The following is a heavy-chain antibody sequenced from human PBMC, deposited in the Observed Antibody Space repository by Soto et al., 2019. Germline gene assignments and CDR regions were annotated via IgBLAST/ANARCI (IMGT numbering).Heavy chain of an antibody. J-gene: IGHJ6*03. V-gene: IGHV1-18*01. D-gene: IGHD3-3*01. Sequence: GASVKVSCKASVYTFTSYGISWVRQAPGQGLEWMGWISAYNGNTNYAQKLQGRVTMTTDTSTSTAYMELRSLRSDDTAVYYCARDWGGPYYDFWSGYYWGGYYYYYMDVWGKGTTVTVS. CDR2: ISAYNGNT. CDR1: VYTFTSYG. CDR3: ARDWGGPYYDFWSGYYWGGYYYYYMDV.